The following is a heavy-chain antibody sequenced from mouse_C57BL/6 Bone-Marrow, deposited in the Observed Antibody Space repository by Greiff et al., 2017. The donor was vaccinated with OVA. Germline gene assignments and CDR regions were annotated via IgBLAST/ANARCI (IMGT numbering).Heavy chain of an antibody. CDR1: GYTFTSYW. D-gene: IGHD1-1*01. CDR3: AREGTTVVPYFDV. CDR2: IYPGSGST. J-gene: IGHJ1*03. V-gene: IGHV1-55*01. Sequence: QVQLQQSGAELVKPGASVKMSCKASGYTFTSYWITWVKQRPGQGLEWIGDIYPGSGSTNYNEKFKSKATLTVDTSSSTAYMQLSSLTSEDSAVYYCAREGTTVVPYFDVWGTGTTVTGAS.